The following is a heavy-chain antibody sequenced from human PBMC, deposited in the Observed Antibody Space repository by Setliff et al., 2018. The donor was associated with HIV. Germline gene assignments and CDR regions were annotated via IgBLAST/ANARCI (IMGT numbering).Heavy chain of an antibody. D-gene: IGHD4-17*01. V-gene: IGHV4-34*01. CDR1: GGSFSNYY. J-gene: IGHJ4*02. Sequence: SETLSLTCTVYGGSFSNYYTNWIRQPPGKGLEWIGELSPSGTTRPNPSLQSRVIISLDTSKNQFSLKLASVTAADTAMYYCAAFLVSPVTTQDYWGQGTPVTVSS. CDR3: AAFLVSPVTTQDY. CDR2: LSPSGTT.